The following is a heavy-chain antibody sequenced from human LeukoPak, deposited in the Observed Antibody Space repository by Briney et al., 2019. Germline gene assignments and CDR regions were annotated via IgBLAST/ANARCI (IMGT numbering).Heavy chain of an antibody. V-gene: IGHV3-7*01. Sequence: PGGSLRLSCAASGFTFSTYSMSWVRQAPGKGLKWVANIKEDGSGKYYADSVKGRFTISRDNAKNSLYLQMNSLRAEDTAVYYCARDFYNLFDYCGQGTLLTVSS. CDR3: ARDFYNLFDY. J-gene: IGHJ4*02. CDR2: IKEDGSGK. D-gene: IGHD1-1*01. CDR1: GFTFSTYS.